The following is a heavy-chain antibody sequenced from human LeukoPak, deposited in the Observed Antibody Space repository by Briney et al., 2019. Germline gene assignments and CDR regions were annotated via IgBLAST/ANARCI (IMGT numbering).Heavy chain of an antibody. CDR3: AKESGALGAPLYDY. D-gene: IGHD4/OR15-4a*01. CDR2: ISDNGGGR. Sequence: AGGSLRLSCGASGFIFRNYAMSWVRQAPGEGLEWVSGISDNGGGRYYADSVKGRFTISRDNSKNMLYLQMNSLRAEDTAVYYCAKESGALGAPLYDYWGRGILVTASS. J-gene: IGHJ4*02. V-gene: IGHV3-23*01. CDR1: GFIFRNYA.